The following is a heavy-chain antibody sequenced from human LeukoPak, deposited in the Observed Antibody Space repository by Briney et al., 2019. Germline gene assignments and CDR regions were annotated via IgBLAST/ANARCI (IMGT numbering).Heavy chain of an antibody. CDR2: IYYSGNS. D-gene: IGHD7-27*01. CDR1: GGSISHYY. V-gene: IGHV4-59*12. J-gene: IGHJ4*02. Sequence: SETLSFTCTVSGGSISHYYWSWIRQPPGKGLEWIAYIYYSGNSYYNPSLKSRVTTSVDASKNQFSLKLSSVTAADTAVYYCARWAQLGELFDYWGQGTLVTVSS. CDR3: ARWAQLGELFDY.